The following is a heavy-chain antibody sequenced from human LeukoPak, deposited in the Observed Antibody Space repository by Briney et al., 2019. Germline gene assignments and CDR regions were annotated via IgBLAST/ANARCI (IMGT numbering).Heavy chain of an antibody. D-gene: IGHD6-19*01. J-gene: IGHJ6*03. CDR1: GFTFSTYN. CDR2: IKQDGSEK. Sequence: GGSLRLSCAASGFTFSTYNMSWVRQAPGKGLEWVANIKQDGSEKYYVDSVKGRFTISRDNAKNSLYLQMNSLRAEDTAVYYCARTGSGWYSEYYYMDVWGKGTTVTISS. V-gene: IGHV3-7*01. CDR3: ARTGSGWYSEYYYMDV.